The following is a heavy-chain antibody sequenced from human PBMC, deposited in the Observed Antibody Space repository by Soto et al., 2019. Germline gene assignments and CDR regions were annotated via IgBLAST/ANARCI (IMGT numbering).Heavy chain of an antibody. CDR3: AKGVCSGGSCYGRVDV. J-gene: IGHJ6*02. CDR2: ITGSGDRT. Sequence: EVQLLDSGGGLVQPGGSLRLSCAASGFTVSNYAMSLVRQAPGQGLEWVSSITGSGDRTYYADSVKGRFTISRDNSKNTLYLQMSSLRVEDTAVYYCAKGVCSGGSCYGRVDVWGQGTTVTVSS. D-gene: IGHD2-15*01. CDR1: GFTVSNYA. V-gene: IGHV3-23*01.